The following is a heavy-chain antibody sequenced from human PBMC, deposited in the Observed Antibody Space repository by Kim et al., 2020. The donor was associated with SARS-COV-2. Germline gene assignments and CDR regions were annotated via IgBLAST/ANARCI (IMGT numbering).Heavy chain of an antibody. CDR1: GFTFSDSP. J-gene: IGHJ3*01. CDR2: IRRKVYIYST. V-gene: IGHV3-73*01. Sequence: GGSLRLSCAASGFTFSDSPIHWVRQASGKGLEWVGRIRRKVYIYSTSYSASGQGRFTISSDDSAITPYLQMNSLKTEATAVYYCTRIPGTTLAFWDAFDV. D-gene: IGHD1-1*01. CDR3: TRIPGTTLAFWDAFDV.